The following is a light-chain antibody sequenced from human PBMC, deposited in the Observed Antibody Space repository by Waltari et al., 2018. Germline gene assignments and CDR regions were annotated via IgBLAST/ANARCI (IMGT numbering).Light chain of an antibody. Sequence: QSALTQPASVSGSLGKSITISCSETADNVDILYLVSWYQRHPGRATRLLIYDITQRPSGISDRFSGSKSGKTASLTISGLQAEDEADYYCCSFAGYGIYVFGSGTHVTVL. CDR2: DIT. CDR1: ADNVDILYL. CDR3: CSFAGYGIYV. V-gene: IGLV2-23*02. J-gene: IGLJ1*01.